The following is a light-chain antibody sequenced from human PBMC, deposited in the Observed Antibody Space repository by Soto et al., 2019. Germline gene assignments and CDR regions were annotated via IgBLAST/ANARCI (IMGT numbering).Light chain of an antibody. Sequence: DIQMTQSPSTLSASIGDRVTITCRASQSISNSLAWYQLKPGKAPKLLIFDASSLEGGVPSRFGGSGSGTEFTLTISSLQPDDLAIYYCQQYKTYLYTFGHETKLEI. J-gene: IGKJ2*01. CDR1: QSISNS. V-gene: IGKV1-5*01. CDR3: QQYKTYLYT. CDR2: DAS.